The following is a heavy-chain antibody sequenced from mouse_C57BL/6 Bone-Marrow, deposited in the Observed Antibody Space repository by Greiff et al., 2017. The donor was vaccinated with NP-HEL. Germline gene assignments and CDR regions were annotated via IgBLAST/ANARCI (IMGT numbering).Heavy chain of an antibody. V-gene: IGHV10-1*01. CDR1: GFSFNTYA. CDR3: VRHGTGFAY. CDR2: IRSKSNNYAT. J-gene: IGHJ3*01. Sequence: EVQVVESGGGLVQPKGSLKLSCAASGFSFNTYAMNWVRQAPGKGLEWVARIRSKSNNYATYYADSVKDRFTISRDDSESMLYLQMNNLKTEDTAMYYCVRHGTGFAYWGQGTLVTVSA. D-gene: IGHD4-1*01.